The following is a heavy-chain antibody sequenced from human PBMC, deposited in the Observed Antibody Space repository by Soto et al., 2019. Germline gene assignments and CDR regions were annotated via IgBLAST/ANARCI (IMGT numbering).Heavy chain of an antibody. CDR2: ILPIMGSV. V-gene: IGHV1-69*08. CDR3: ARIPRYSYPTSDPLEK. J-gene: IGHJ1*01. CDR1: GGTFNTYT. D-gene: IGHD2-15*01. Sequence: SVKVSCKASGGTFNTYTFSWVRQAPGQGLEWMGSILPIMGSVNYAHDFRGRLSITADPSTTTAYMELTSLTSHDTAIYYCARIPRYSYPTSDPLEKWGKGTLVTVSA.